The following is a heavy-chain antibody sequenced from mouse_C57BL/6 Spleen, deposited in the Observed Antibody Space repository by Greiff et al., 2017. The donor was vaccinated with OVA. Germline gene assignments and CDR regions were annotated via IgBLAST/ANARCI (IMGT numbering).Heavy chain of an antibody. Sequence: EVQLQQSGPELVKPGASVKISCKAYGYKFTDYYMNWVKQSHGKSLEWIGDINPNNGGTSYNQKFKGKATLTVDKSSSTAYMELRSLTSEDSAVYYCASRIYYDSDYWGQGTTLTVSS. V-gene: IGHV1-26*01. CDR1: GYKFTDYY. CDR2: INPNNGGT. D-gene: IGHD2-4*01. J-gene: IGHJ2*01. CDR3: ASRIYYDSDY.